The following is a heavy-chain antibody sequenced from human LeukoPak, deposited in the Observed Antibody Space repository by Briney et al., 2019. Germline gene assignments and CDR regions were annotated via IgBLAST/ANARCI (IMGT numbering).Heavy chain of an antibody. CDR2: IYSSGST. D-gene: IGHD3-16*01. V-gene: IGHV4-61*02. J-gene: IGHJ6*03. CDR3: ARGGDYYYMDV. Sequence: SETLSLTCTVSGGSISSGSYYWSWIRQPAGKGLEWIGRIYSSGSTNYNPSLKSRVTISLDTSKNQFSLKLSSVTAADTAVYYCARGGDYYYMDVWGKGTTVTVSS. CDR1: GGSISSGSYY.